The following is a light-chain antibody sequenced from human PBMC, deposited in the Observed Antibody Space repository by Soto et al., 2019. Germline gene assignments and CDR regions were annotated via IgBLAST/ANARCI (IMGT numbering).Light chain of an antibody. J-gene: IGKJ1*01. CDR3: QQSYRTPKT. V-gene: IGKV1-5*01. CDR2: DAS. Sequence: DIQMTQSPSPLSASVGDRVTITCRASQSIGRFLAVYQHQPGKARQLLMYDASTLESGVPSRFSGTGSGTEFTFSITSLQHEDFATYYCQQSYRTPKTFGQGTKVDI. CDR1: QSIGRF.